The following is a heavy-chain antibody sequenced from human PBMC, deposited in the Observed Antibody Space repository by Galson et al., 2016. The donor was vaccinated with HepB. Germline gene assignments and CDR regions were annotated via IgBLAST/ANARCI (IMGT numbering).Heavy chain of an antibody. CDR2: INAGNGNT. Sequence: SVKVSCKASGYTFSSYAMHWVRQAPGQRLEWMGWINAGNGNTKYSQKFQGRVNITSDTSASTVTMELSRLTSEDTAVYYCARRIVVGATDPWGQGTLVIVSS. CDR1: GYTFSSYA. CDR3: ARRIVVGATDP. D-gene: IGHD1-26*01. V-gene: IGHV1-3*01. J-gene: IGHJ5*02.